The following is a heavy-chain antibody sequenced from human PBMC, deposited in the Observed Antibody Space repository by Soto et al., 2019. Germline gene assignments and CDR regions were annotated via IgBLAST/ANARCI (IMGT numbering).Heavy chain of an antibody. CDR1: GYTFTSYY. D-gene: IGHD2-21*02. CDR3: ARDELDGDYYYYYYGMDV. J-gene: IGHJ6*02. V-gene: IGHV1-46*01. Sequence: ASVKVSCKASGYTFTSYYMHWVRQAPGQGLEWMGIINPSGGSTSYAQKFQGRVTMTRDTSTGTVYMELSSLRSEDTAVYYCARDELDGDYYYYYYGMDVWGQGTTVTVSS. CDR2: INPSGGST.